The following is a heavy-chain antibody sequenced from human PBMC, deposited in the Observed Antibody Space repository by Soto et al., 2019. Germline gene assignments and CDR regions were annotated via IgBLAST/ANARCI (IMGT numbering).Heavy chain of an antibody. D-gene: IGHD5-12*01. CDR3: AREGSGYNF. J-gene: IGHJ4*02. Sequence: VASVKVSCKASGGSFSNFGISWVRQAPGQGLEWMGGIVPVFGRPNYAQRFRGRLTITADESTSTGYMEPISPRSDDTAVYYCAREGSGYNFWGQGTQVTVSS. CDR2: IVPVFGRP. CDR1: GGSFSNFG. V-gene: IGHV1-69*13.